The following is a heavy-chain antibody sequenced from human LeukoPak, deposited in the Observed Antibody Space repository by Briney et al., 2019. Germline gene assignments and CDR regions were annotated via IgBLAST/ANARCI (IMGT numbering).Heavy chain of an antibody. V-gene: IGHV4-39*01. CDR3: ARHVRASGSGSYAFGI. Sequence: PSETLSLTCTVSGGSISSSSYYWGWIRQPPGKGLEWIGNVYFRGSTYYNPSLKSRVTISVDTSKNQFSLKLNSVTAADTAVYYCARHVRASGSGSYAFGIWGQGTMVTVSS. CDR2: VYFRGST. J-gene: IGHJ3*02. CDR1: GGSISSSSYY. D-gene: IGHD3-10*01.